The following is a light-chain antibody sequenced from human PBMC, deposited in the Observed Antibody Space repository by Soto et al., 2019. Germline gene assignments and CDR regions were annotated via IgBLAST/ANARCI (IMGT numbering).Light chain of an antibody. CDR1: QSVSSD. CDR3: QQYNNRPHT. V-gene: IGKV3-15*01. J-gene: IGKJ5*01. CDR2: GAS. Sequence: EIVMTQSPATLSVYPGERATLSCRASQSVSSDLAWYRQTPGQAPRLLVYGASATATGMPARFSGSGSGTEFTLTISSLHSEDFAMYYCQQYNNRPHTFGQGTRLEMK.